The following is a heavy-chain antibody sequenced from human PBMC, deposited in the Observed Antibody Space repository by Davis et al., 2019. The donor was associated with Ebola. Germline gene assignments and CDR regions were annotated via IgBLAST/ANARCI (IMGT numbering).Heavy chain of an antibody. CDR2: ISHTGDT. D-gene: IGHD3-22*01. V-gene: IGHV4-34*01. CDR1: SGSFSGYY. CDR3: AGNTYYYDSSGYMTGMFDP. Sequence: MPGGSLRLSCAVYSGSFSGYYWSWIRQSPGKGLEWIGEISHTGDTNYNPSLKSRVIISVDTSKNQFSLKLSSVTAADTAVYYCAGNTYYYDSSGYMTGMFDPWGQGTLVTVSS. J-gene: IGHJ5*02.